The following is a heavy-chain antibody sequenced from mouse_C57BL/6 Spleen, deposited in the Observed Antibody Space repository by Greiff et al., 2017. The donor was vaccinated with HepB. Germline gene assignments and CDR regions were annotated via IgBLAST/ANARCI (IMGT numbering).Heavy chain of an antibody. J-gene: IGHJ4*01. D-gene: IGHD1-1*01. CDR3: ARYTTVVPYAMDY. CDR2: INPNNGGT. V-gene: IGHV1-26*01. Sequence: EVKLQQSGPELVKPGASVKISCKASGYTFTDYYMNWVKQSHGKSLEWIGDINPNNGGTSYNQKFKGKATLTVDKSSSTAYMELRSLTSEDSAVYYCARYTTVVPYAMDYWGQGTSVTVSS. CDR1: GYTFTDYY.